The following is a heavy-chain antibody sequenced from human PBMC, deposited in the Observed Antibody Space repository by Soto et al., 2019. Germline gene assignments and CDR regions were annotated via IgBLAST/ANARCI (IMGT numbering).Heavy chain of an antibody. V-gene: IGHV4-30-4*01. Sequence: QVQLQESGPGLVKPSQTLSLTCTVSGGSISSGDYYWSWIRQPPGKGLEWIGYIYYSGSTYYNPSQQSRVTKSVDPAKNQFSLKLSSGTAADTAVYHWASEEGGMFAFDPGGQGTLVTVSS. CDR3: ASEEGGMFAFDP. CDR2: IYYSGST. J-gene: IGHJ5*02. CDR1: GGSISSGDYY. D-gene: IGHD3-16*01.